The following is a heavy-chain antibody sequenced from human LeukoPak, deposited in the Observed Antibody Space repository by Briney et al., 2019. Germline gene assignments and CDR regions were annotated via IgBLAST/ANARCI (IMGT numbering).Heavy chain of an antibody. CDR2: IRQDGSEI. CDR1: GFTFSNYW. CDR3: AKLGDILTGYPYYFDY. Sequence: GGSLRLSCAASGFTFSNYWMSWVRQAPGKGLEWVANIRQDGSEIYYVDSVKGRLTISRDNAKNSLYLQMNSLRAEDTAVYYCAKLGDILTGYPYYFDYWGQGTLVTVSS. V-gene: IGHV3-7*01. D-gene: IGHD3-9*01. J-gene: IGHJ4*02.